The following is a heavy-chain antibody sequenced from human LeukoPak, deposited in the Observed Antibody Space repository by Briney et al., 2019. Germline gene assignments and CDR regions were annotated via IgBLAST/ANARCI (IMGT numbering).Heavy chain of an antibody. V-gene: IGHV1-46*01. CDR1: GYTFTSYY. CDR2: INPSGGST. Sequence: ASVKVSCKASGYTFTSYYMHWVRQAPGQGLEWMGIINPSGGSTSYAQKFQGRVTMTRDASTSTVYMELSSLRSEDTAVYYCARNWVGYCSSTSCPNYYYYGMDVWGQGTTVTVSS. J-gene: IGHJ6*02. CDR3: ARNWVGYCSSTSCPNYYYYGMDV. D-gene: IGHD2-2*01.